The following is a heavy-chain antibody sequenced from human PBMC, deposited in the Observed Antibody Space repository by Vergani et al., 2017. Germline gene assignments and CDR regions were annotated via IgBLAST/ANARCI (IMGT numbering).Heavy chain of an antibody. D-gene: IGHD6-19*01. CDR1: GGSISSSSYY. V-gene: IGHV4-39*01. J-gene: IGHJ4*02. Sequence: QLQLQESGPGLVKPSETLSLTCTVSGGSISSSSYYWGWIRQPPGKGLEWIGSIYYSGSTYSNPSLKSRVTISVDTSKNQFSLKLSSVTAADTAVYYCARGPGSSGWYVGASSATTFDYWGQGTLVTVSS. CDR2: IYYSGST. CDR3: ARGPGSSGWYVGASSATTFDY.